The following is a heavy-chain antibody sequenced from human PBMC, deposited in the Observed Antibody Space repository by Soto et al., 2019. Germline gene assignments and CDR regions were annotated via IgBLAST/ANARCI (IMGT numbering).Heavy chain of an antibody. Sequence: QVQLVQSGAEVKKPGASVKVSCKASGYTFTGYYMHWVRQAPGQGLEWMGWINPNSGGTNYAQKFQGRVTMARDTSISTAYMELSRLRSDDTAVYYCARDQHDYSIPPDAFDIWGQWTMVTVSS. V-gene: IGHV1-2*02. D-gene: IGHD4-4*01. CDR1: GYTFTGYY. J-gene: IGHJ3*02. CDR3: ARDQHDYSIPPDAFDI. CDR2: INPNSGGT.